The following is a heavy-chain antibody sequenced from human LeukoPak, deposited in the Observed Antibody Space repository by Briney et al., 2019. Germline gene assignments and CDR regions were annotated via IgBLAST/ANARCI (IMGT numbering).Heavy chain of an antibody. CDR1: GFTFSSYW. J-gene: IGHJ4*02. CDR3: ASTTGTTALGD. V-gene: IGHV3-74*01. D-gene: IGHD1-1*01. Sequence: GGSLRLSCAASGFTFSSYWMHWVRQAPGKGLVWVSRINTDGSSTSYADSVKGRFTISRDNAKNTLYLQMNSLRAEDTAVYYCASTTGTTALGDWGQGTLVTVSS. CDR2: INTDGSST.